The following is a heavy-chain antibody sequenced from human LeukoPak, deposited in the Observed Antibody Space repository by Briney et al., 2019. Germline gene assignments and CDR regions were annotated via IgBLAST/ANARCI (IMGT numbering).Heavy chain of an antibody. CDR3: ARDYARPSSSGWFDP. Sequence: SETLSLTCTVSGGSISRYYWSWIRQPPGKGLEWMGYIYYSGSTNYNPSLKSRVTISVDTSKNQFSLNLSSVTAADTAVYYCARDYARPSSSGWFDPWGQGTLVTVSS. V-gene: IGHV4-59*01. D-gene: IGHD6-6*01. J-gene: IGHJ5*02. CDR2: IYYSGST. CDR1: GGSISRYY.